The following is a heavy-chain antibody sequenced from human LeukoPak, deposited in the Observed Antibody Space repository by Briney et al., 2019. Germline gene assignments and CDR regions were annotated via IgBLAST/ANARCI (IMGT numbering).Heavy chain of an antibody. CDR3: ARDEMT. D-gene: IGHD2-21*02. CDR1: GFTVSTNY. CDR2: IYSGGST. J-gene: IGHJ4*02. V-gene: IGHV3-66*01. Sequence: GGSLRLSCAASGFTVSTNYMTWVRQAPGKGLEWVSVIYSGGSTTYADSVKGRFTIPRDNSKNTLYLQMNSLRAEDTAVYYCARDEMTWGQGTLVTVSS.